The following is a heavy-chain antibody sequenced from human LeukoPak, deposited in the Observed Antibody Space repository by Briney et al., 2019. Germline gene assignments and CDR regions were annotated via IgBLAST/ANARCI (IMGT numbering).Heavy chain of an antibody. V-gene: IGHV4-38-2*02. CDR3: ARRLLGYCSGGSCYSGYFQH. CDR1: GYSISSGYY. Sequence: PSETLSLTCTVSGYSISSGYYWGWIRQPPGKGLEWFGSIYHSGSTYYNPSLKSRVTISVDTSKTQFSLKLSSVTAADTAVYYCARRLLGYCSGGSCYSGYFQHWGQGTLVTVSS. D-gene: IGHD2-15*01. J-gene: IGHJ1*01. CDR2: IYHSGST.